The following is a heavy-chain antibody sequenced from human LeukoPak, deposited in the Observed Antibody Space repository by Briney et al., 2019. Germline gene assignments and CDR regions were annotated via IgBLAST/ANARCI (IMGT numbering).Heavy chain of an antibody. V-gene: IGHV3-9*01. CDR2: ISWNSGSI. CDR3: AKDPTPLGGSYCDY. D-gene: IGHD1-26*01. CDR1: GFTFDDYA. Sequence: PGGSLRLSCAASGFTFDDYAMHWVRKAPGKGLEWVSGISWNSGSIGYADSVKGRFTIYRDNAKNSLYLQMNSLRAEDTALYYCAKDPTPLGGSYCDYWGQGTLVTVSS. J-gene: IGHJ4*02.